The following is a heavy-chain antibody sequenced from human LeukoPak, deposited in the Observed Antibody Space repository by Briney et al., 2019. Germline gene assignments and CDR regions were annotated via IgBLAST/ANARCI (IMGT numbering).Heavy chain of an antibody. J-gene: IGHJ3*02. CDR2: INHSGSI. D-gene: IGHD6-6*01. Sequence: PSETLSLTCAVYGGSFSGYYWSWIRQPPGKGLEWIGEINHSGSINYNPSLKSRVTISVDTSKNQFSLKLSSVTAADTAVYYCAKKQLVRTRGAFDIWGQGTMVTVSS. CDR1: GGSFSGYY. V-gene: IGHV4-34*01. CDR3: AKKQLVRTRGAFDI.